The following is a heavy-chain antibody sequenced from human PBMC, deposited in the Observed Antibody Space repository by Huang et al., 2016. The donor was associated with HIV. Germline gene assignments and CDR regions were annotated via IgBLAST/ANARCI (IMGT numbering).Heavy chain of an antibody. D-gene: IGHD5-12*01. CDR3: TRDGVAPDEEFDY. J-gene: IGHJ4*02. CDR2: LKPKNGAT. V-gene: IGHV1-2*02. Sequence: QVQLVQSGAEVKKPGASVKVSCKPSGYTFADYFIHWVRQAPGQGLEGMAWLKPKNGATNYAQKFLGRVTVTGDTSINTAYMEFSGLTSDDTANYYCTRDGVAPDEEFDYWGQGTLIIVSS. CDR1: GYTFADYF.